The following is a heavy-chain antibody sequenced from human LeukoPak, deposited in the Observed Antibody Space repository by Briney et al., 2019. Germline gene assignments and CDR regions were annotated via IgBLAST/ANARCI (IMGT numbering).Heavy chain of an antibody. D-gene: IGHD1-26*01. J-gene: IGHJ4*02. V-gene: IGHV4-38-2*02. CDR1: GYSISSGYY. CDR2: IYHSGST. CDR3: AREKVGAAHFDY. Sequence: SETLSLTCAVSGYSISSGYYWGWIRQPPGKGLEWIGSIYHSGSTYYNPSLKSRVTISVDTSKSQFSLKLSSVTAADTAVYYCAREKVGAAHFDYWGQGTLVTVSS.